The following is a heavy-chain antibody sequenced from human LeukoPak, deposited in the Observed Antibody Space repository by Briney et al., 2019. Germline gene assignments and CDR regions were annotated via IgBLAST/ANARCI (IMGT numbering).Heavy chain of an antibody. J-gene: IGHJ5*02. CDR1: GYTFTGYY. CDR2: VVPNSGGT. Sequence: ASVKVSCKASGYTFTGYYIHWVRQAPGQGLEWMGWVVPNSGGTKYAQKFQGRVTLTRDTSISTAYMELSSLRSEDTAVYYCARDRRYYYDSSGSIGSYSVNWFDPWGQGTLVTVSS. D-gene: IGHD3-22*01. CDR3: ARDRRYYYDSSGSIGSYSVNWFDP. V-gene: IGHV1-2*02.